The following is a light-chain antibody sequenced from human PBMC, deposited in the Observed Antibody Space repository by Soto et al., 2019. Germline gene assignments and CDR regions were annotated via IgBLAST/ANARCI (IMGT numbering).Light chain of an antibody. CDR2: EVS. CDR1: SSDVGGYNY. J-gene: IGLJ3*02. Sequence: QSALTQPASVSGSPGQSITISCTGTSSDVGGYNYVSWYQQHPGKAPKLMIYEVSNQPSGVSNRFSGSKSGNTASLTISGLQAEDEADYYCSSYTSSSTPGVFGGGTKVTVL. CDR3: SSYTSSSTPGV. V-gene: IGLV2-14*01.